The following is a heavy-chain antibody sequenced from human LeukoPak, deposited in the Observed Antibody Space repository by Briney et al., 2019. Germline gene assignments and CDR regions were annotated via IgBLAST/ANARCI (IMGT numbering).Heavy chain of an antibody. V-gene: IGHV1-8*03. D-gene: IGHD2-21*01. CDR3: ARKAAYCGGDCYNGLDY. Sequence: ASVKVSCKASGYTFTSYDINWVRQATGQGLEWMGWMNPNSGNTGYAQKFQGRVTITADESTSTAYMELSSLRSEDTAVYYCARKAAYCGGDCYNGLDYWGQGTLVTVSS. J-gene: IGHJ4*02. CDR1: GYTFTSYD. CDR2: MNPNSGNT.